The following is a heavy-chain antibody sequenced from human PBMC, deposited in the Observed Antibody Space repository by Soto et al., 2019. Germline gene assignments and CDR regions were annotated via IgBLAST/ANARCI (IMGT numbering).Heavy chain of an antibody. Sequence: EVQLVESGGGLVQPGGSLRLSCEASGFTFRNYDMHWVRQGTGKGLEWVSGISAAGDPDYADSAECRFTISRENAQNSRFLQMNSLRVGDTAVYYCARTDRDFYGLDVWGQGTTIIVSS. CDR2: ISAAGDP. CDR1: GFTFRNYD. J-gene: IGHJ6*02. CDR3: ARTDRDFYGLDV. V-gene: IGHV3-13*05.